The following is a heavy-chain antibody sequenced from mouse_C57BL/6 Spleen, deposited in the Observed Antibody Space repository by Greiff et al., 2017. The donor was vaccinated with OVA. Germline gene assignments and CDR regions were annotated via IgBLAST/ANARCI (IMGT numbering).Heavy chain of an antibody. Sequence: EVQLQQSGAELLRPGASVKLSCTASGFNIKDYYMHWVKQRPEQGLEWIGRIDPEDGDTEYAPKFQGKATMTAYTSSNTAYLQLSSLTSEDTAVYYCTTRDYETAAYWGQGTLVTVSA. V-gene: IGHV14-1*01. CDR2: IDPEDGDT. J-gene: IGHJ3*01. D-gene: IGHD2-4*01. CDR1: GFNIKDYY. CDR3: TTRDYETAAY.